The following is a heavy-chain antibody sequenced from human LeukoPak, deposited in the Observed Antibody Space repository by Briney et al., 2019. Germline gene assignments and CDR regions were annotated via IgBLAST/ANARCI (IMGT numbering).Heavy chain of an antibody. V-gene: IGHV3-74*01. CDR2: IYSDGRTT. Sequence: GGSLRLSCVASGFTFSSSWMHWVRQAPGKGLVWVSRIYSDGRTTDYADSVRGRFTISRDNAKNMLYLQMSGLNAEDTAAYYCVRETFIAMVGSHALDIWGQGTMVTVSS. CDR3: VRETFIAMVGSHALDI. D-gene: IGHD6-19*01. J-gene: IGHJ3*02. CDR1: GFTFSSSW.